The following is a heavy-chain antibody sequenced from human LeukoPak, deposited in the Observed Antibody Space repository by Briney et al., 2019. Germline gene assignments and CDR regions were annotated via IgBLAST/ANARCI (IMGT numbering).Heavy chain of an antibody. CDR3: AKGDVVTAIFPLDY. D-gene: IGHD5-12*01. Sequence: GGSLRLSCAASGFTFSSYAMSWVRQAPGKGLEWVSGISGSGGTTYYADSVQGRFTISRDNSKKSLFLQMSSLRAEDTAIYYCAKGDVVTAIFPLDYWGQGTLVIVSS. V-gene: IGHV3-23*01. J-gene: IGHJ4*02. CDR2: ISGSGGTT. CDR1: GFTFSSYA.